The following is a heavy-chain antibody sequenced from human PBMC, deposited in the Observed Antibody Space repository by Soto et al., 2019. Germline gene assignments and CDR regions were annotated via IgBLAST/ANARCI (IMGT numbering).Heavy chain of an antibody. CDR2: ISAYNGNT. D-gene: IGHD6-19*01. CDR3: ARDLAAGLVDY. V-gene: IGHV1-18*01. CDR1: GYTFTSYG. J-gene: IGHJ4*02. Sequence: QVQLVQSGAEMKKPGASVKVSCKASGYTFTSYGISWVRQAPGQGLAWMGWISAYNGNTNYAQMLQVRVTMTTDTSTSTAYMELRSLTSDDTAVYYCARDLAAGLVDYWGQGTLVTVSS.